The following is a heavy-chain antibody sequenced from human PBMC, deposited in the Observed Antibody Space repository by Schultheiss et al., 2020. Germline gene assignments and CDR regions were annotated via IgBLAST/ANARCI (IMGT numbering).Heavy chain of an antibody. J-gene: IGHJ3*02. CDR2: ITPIFATA. Sequence: ASVKVSCKVSGYTLTELSMHWVRQAPGKGLEWMGGITPIFATAKYAQKFQGRVTITADKSTGAAYMELSSLRSEDTAVYYCARHGCSSTSCYDAFDIWGQGTMVTVSS. CDR1: GYTLTELS. D-gene: IGHD2-2*01. V-gene: IGHV1-24*01. CDR3: ARHGCSSTSCYDAFDI.